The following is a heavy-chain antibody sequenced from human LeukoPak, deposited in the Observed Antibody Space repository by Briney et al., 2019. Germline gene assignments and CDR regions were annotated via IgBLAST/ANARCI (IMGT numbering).Heavy chain of an antibody. Sequence: ASVKVSCKASGGTFSSYAISWVRQAPGQGLEWMGGIIPIFGTANYAQEFQGRVTITADESTSTAYMELSSLRSEDTAVYYCARGHDYSNYLDYWGQGTLVTVSS. CDR1: GGTFSSYA. J-gene: IGHJ4*02. CDR2: IIPIFGTA. CDR3: ARGHDYSNYLDY. V-gene: IGHV1-69*13. D-gene: IGHD4-11*01.